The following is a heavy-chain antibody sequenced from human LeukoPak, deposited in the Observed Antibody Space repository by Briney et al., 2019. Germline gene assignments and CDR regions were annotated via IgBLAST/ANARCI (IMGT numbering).Heavy chain of an antibody. CDR1: GFTFSSYA. J-gene: IGHJ4*02. D-gene: IGHD4-17*01. Sequence: GGSLRLSCAASGFTFSSYAMSWVRQAPGKGLEWVSGISGSGDNTYHTDSVKGRFTISRDNSKNTLYLQMNSLGAEDTAVYYCAKGRGVTVTTSFDYWGQGTLVTVSS. V-gene: IGHV3-23*01. CDR3: AKGRGVTVTTSFDY. CDR2: ISGSGDNT.